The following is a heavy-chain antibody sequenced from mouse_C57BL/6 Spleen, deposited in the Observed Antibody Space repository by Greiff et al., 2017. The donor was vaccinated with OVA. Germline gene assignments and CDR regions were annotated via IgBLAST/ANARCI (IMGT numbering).Heavy chain of an antibody. CDR3: ARSDYDYDGWFAY. D-gene: IGHD2-4*01. CDR2: IYPGDGDT. J-gene: IGHJ3*01. CDR1: GYAFSSSW. V-gene: IGHV1-82*01. Sequence: VKVVESGPELVKPGASVKISCKASGYAFSSSWMNWVKQRPGKGLEWIGRIYPGDGDTNYNGKFKGKATLTADKSSSTAYMQLSSLTSEDSAVYFCARSDYDYDGWFAYWGQGTLVTVSA.